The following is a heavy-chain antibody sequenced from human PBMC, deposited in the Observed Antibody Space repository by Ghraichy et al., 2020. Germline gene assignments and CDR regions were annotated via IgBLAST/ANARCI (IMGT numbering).Heavy chain of an antibody. CDR1: GASISSYY. CDR2: IHSSGST. Sequence: SETLSLTCTVSGASISSYYWNWVRQPPGKGLEWIGYIHSSGSTSYNPSLKSRVTMSGDASKNQFSLKVTSVTAADTAVYYCAAIAPPGTGWGQGTLVTVSP. V-gene: IGHV4-59*01. J-gene: IGHJ4*02. CDR3: AAIAPPGTG. D-gene: IGHD6-13*01.